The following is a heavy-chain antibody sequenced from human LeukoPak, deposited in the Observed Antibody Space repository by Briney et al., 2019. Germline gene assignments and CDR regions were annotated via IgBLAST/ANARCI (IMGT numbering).Heavy chain of an antibody. CDR2: IYYSGST. D-gene: IGHD2-15*01. V-gene: IGHV4-30-4*01. CDR1: GGSISSGDYY. J-gene: IGHJ6*04. Sequence: SQTLSLTCTVSGGSISSGDYYWSWIHQPPGKGLEWIGYIYYSGSTYYNPSLKSRVTISVDTSKNQFSLKLSSVTAADTAVYYCARESTLGSGGVDVWGKGTTVTVSS. CDR3: ARESTLGSGGVDV.